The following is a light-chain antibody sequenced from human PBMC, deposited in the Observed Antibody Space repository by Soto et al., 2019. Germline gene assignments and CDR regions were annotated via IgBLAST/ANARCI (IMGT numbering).Light chain of an antibody. Sequence: DIQMTESPCPLSASVGDRGASTCLASQSISTYLNWYQQKPGKAHKLVIYAAYTLQSGVQSRFSGSGSGTDFTLTISSLQPEDFATYYCQQSYSTPWTFGQGTKVDIK. CDR1: QSISTY. V-gene: IGKV1-39*01. CDR2: AAY. J-gene: IGKJ1*01. CDR3: QQSYSTPWT.